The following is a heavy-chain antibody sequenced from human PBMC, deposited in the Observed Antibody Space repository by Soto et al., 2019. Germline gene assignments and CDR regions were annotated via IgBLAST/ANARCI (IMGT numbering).Heavy chain of an antibody. D-gene: IGHD4-17*01. CDR1: GFTFSNYA. CDR3: ARDHDYGIYYYYGMGV. CDR2: ISYDGNKK. Sequence: QVQLVESGGGVVQPWRSLRLSCAASGFTFSNYAMHWVRQAPGKGLEWVAVISYDGNKKYYADSVKGRFTISRDNSKNTLYLQMNSLRTEDTAVYYCARDHDYGIYYYYGMGVWGQGTTVTVSS. V-gene: IGHV3-30-3*01. J-gene: IGHJ6*02.